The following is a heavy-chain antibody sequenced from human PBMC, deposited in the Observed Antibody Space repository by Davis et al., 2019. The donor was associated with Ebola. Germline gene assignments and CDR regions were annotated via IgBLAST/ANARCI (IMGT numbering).Heavy chain of an antibody. V-gene: IGHV4-59*08. CDR3: ARGGGWFDP. D-gene: IGHD3-16*01. J-gene: IGHJ5*02. Sequence: MPSETLSLTCTVSGGSISSYYWSWIRQPPGKGLEWIGYIYYSGSTYYNPSLKSRVSISVDTSRHQFSLELSSVTAADTAVYFCARGGGWFDPWGQGTLVTVSS. CDR1: GGSISSYY. CDR2: IYYSGST.